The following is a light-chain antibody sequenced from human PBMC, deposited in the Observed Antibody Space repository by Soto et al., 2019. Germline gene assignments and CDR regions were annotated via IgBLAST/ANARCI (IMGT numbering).Light chain of an antibody. Sequence: EIVMTQSPATLSVSPGETATLSCRASQSVSNNLSWYQQKSGQAPRLLIYGATTRATGIPARFSGSGSGTEFTLTLSSLQSEDFVVYYCQQYYNCPLTFGGGTKVEIK. CDR3: QQYYNCPLT. CDR2: GAT. CDR1: QSVSNN. V-gene: IGKV3-15*01. J-gene: IGKJ4*01.